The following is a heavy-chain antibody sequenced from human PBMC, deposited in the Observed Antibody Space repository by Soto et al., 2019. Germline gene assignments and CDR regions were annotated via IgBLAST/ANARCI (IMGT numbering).Heavy chain of an antibody. CDR1: GYTFSNYG. J-gene: IGHJ2*01. CDR2: INAGNGNT. CDR3: ARPGYSSGWYHWYFDL. V-gene: IGHV1-3*01. D-gene: IGHD6-19*01. Sequence: ASVQVSCQASGYTFSNYGIHWVRQAPGQRLEWMGWINAGNGNTKYSQKFQDRVTITRDTSATTAYMELSSLRSEDTAVFYCARPGYSSGWYHWYFDLWGRGTLVTVSS.